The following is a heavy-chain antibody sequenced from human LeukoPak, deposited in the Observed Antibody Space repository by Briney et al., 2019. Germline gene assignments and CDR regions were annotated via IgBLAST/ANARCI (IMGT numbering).Heavy chain of an antibody. V-gene: IGHV6-1*01. Sequence: SQTLSLTCAISGDSVSSNSAAWNWIRQSPSRGLEWLGRTYYRSKWYNDYARSLKSRIIINPDTSKNQFSLKLSSVPAADTAVYYCARHHQNFGFTYYDILTGYWGAGYAFDIWGQGTMVTVSS. CDR2: TYYRSKWYN. CDR1: GDSVSSNSAA. J-gene: IGHJ3*02. D-gene: IGHD3-9*01. CDR3: ARHHQNFGFTYYDILTGYWGAGYAFDI.